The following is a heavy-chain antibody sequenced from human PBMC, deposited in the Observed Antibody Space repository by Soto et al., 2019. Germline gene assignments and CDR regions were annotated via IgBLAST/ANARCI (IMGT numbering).Heavy chain of an antibody. CDR3: ARGDYGDYGGDYYYMDV. CDR2: INPNSGGT. D-gene: IGHD4-17*01. J-gene: IGHJ6*03. V-gene: IGHV1-2*04. CDR1: GYTFTGYH. Sequence: ASVKVSCKASGYTFTGYHMHWVRQAPGQGLEWMGWINPNSGGTNYAQKFQGWVTMTRDTSISTAYMELSRLRSDDTAVYYCARGDYGDYGGDYYYMDVWGKGTTVTVSS.